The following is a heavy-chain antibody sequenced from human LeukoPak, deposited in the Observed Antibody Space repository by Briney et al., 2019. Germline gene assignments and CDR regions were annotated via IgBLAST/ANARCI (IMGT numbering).Heavy chain of an antibody. Sequence: GGSLRLSCAASGFTFSNYWMHWVRQAPGKGLVWVSRTNSDGSSTIYADSVKGRFTISRDNARNTLYLQMNSLRAEDTAVYYCVREYYGAFDHWGQGTLVTVSS. D-gene: IGHD3-16*01. J-gene: IGHJ4*02. CDR3: VREYYGAFDH. V-gene: IGHV3-74*01. CDR2: TNSDGSST. CDR1: GFTFSNYW.